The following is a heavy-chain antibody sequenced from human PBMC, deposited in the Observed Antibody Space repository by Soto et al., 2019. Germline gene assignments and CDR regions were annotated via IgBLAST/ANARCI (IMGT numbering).Heavy chain of an antibody. CDR2: ISSTSNKI. J-gene: IGHJ3*02. CDR3: ARAAYDYVWGDLRLEDVVDI. D-gene: IGHD3-16*01. Sequence: EVQLVESGGGLVKPGGSLRLSCAATGFTFSSYSLNWIRQAPGKGLEWVSSISSTSNKIFYSDSVRGHFTISRDNDKDTVDLQMNSLRAEDTAMYYCARAAYDYVWGDLRLEDVVDIWGQGTMVIVS. V-gene: IGHV3-21*02. CDR1: GFTFSSYS.